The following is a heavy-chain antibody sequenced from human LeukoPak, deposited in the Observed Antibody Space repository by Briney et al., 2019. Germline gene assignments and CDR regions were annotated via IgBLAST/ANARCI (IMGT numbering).Heavy chain of an antibody. CDR3: AGGLLGCRGGSCYPTDY. V-gene: IGHV3-53*05. Sequence: GGSLRLSCAASGFTVSSTYMSWVRQAPGKGLEWVSVIYSGGSTYYADSVKGRFTISRDNSKNTLYLQMNSLRDEDTAVYYCAGGLLGCRGGSCYPTDYWGQGTLVIVSS. CDR1: GFTVSSTY. D-gene: IGHD2-15*01. CDR2: IYSGGST. J-gene: IGHJ4*02.